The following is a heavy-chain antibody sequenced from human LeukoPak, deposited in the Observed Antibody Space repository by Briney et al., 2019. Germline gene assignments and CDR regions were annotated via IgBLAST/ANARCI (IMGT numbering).Heavy chain of an antibody. Sequence: GASVKVSCKASGYSFTTYGISWVRQAPGQGLEWMGWISANNNNTDNVQKLQGGVTMTTDTSTSTAYMELSRLRSDDTAVYYCARGWDHIVVVTAIGYMDVWGKGTTVTVSS. J-gene: IGHJ6*03. D-gene: IGHD2-21*02. CDR2: ISANNNNT. V-gene: IGHV1-18*01. CDR3: ARGWDHIVVVTAIGYMDV. CDR1: GYSFTTYG.